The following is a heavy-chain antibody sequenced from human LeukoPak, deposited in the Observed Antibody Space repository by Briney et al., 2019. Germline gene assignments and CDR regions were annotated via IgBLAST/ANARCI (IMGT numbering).Heavy chain of an antibody. CDR2: ISSSSSSTI. CDR3: ARDCGTYYDIWTGPDAFDI. CDR1: GFTFSSYS. V-gene: IGHV3-48*01. J-gene: IGHJ3*02. Sequence: PGGSLRLSCAASGFTFSSYSMNWVRQAPGKGLEWVSYISSSSSSTIYYADSVKGRFTISRDNAKNSLYLQMNRLRSEDTAVYYCARDCGTYYDIWTGPDAFDIWGQGTMVTVSS. D-gene: IGHD3-9*01.